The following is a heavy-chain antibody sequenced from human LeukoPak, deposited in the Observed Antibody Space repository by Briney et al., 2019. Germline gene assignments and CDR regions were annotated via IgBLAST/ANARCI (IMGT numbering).Heavy chain of an antibody. J-gene: IGHJ4*02. CDR2: ISGSGGST. D-gene: IGHD3-9*01. Sequence: GGSLRLSCAASGFTFSSSSMSWVRQAPGKGLEWVSAISGSGGSTYYADSVKGRFTISRDNSKNTLYLQMNSLRAEDTAVYYCAKFKSGYDILTGYDFDYWGQGTLVTVSS. CDR3: AKFKSGYDILTGYDFDY. CDR1: GFTFSSSS. V-gene: IGHV3-23*01.